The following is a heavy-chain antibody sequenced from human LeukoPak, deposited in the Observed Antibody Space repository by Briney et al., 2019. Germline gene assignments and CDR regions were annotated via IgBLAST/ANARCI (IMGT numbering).Heavy chain of an antibody. Sequence: SETLSLTCKVSGGSISNYYWSWIRQSPGKGLEWIGYVYHSGSTNYNPSLKSRVTISVDTSKNQFSLKLSSVTAADTAVYYCARDVSGFGELDYWGQGTLVTVSS. CDR1: GGSISNYY. CDR3: ARDVSGFGELDY. D-gene: IGHD3-10*01. CDR2: VYHSGST. J-gene: IGHJ4*02. V-gene: IGHV4-4*08.